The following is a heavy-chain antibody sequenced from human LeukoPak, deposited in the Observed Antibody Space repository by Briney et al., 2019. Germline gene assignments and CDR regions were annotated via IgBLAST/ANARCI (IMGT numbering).Heavy chain of an antibody. V-gene: IGHV1-18*01. J-gene: IGHJ4*02. CDR2: ISAYNGNT. CDR1: GYTFTSYG. D-gene: IGHD3-3*01. Sequence: ASVKVSCTASGYTFTSYGISWVRQAPGQGLEWMGWISAYNGNTNYAQKLQGRVTMTTDTSTSTAYMELRSLRSDDTAVYYCARTLGIFGVVIAPYFDYWGQGTLVTVSS. CDR3: ARTLGIFGVVIAPYFDY.